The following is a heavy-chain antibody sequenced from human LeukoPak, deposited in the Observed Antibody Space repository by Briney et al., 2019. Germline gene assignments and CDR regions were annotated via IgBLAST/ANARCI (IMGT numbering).Heavy chain of an antibody. CDR1: GYTFTGNY. CDR2: INPNSGGT. CDR3: AKSSTYYYDSSGSFKY. D-gene: IGHD3-22*01. Sequence: ASVKVSCKASGYTFTGNYIHWVRQAPGQGLEWMGWINPNSGGTNYAQKFQGRVTMTRDTSISTAYMELSRLRSDDTAVYYCAKSSTYYYDSSGSFKYWGQGTLVTVSS. V-gene: IGHV1-2*02. J-gene: IGHJ4*02.